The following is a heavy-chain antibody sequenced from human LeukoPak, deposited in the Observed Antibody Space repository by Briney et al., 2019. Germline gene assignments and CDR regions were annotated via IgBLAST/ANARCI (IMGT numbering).Heavy chain of an antibody. V-gene: IGHV4-30-4*07. D-gene: IGHD6-13*01. CDR2: IHDSGST. Sequence: PSETLSLTCAVSGDSISSGGYSWGWIRRTPGKGLEWIAYIHDSGSTYNNPSLKSRLSISIDTSKNQFSLELNSLTAADTAVYYCARLVAAAGNNWFDPWGQGTLVTVSS. CDR1: GDSISSGGYS. J-gene: IGHJ5*02. CDR3: ARLVAAAGNNWFDP.